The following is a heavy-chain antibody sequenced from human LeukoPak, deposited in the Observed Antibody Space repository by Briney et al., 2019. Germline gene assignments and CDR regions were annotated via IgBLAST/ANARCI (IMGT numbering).Heavy chain of an antibody. CDR3: ASVGYRGYDSPALDY. J-gene: IGHJ4*02. CDR2: INHSGST. D-gene: IGHD5-12*01. Sequence: PSETLSLTCAVYGGSFSGYYWSWIRQPPGKGLEWIGEINHSGSTNYNPSLKNRVTISVDTSKNQFSLKLSSMTAADTAVYYCASVGYRGYDSPALDYWGKGTRSPSPQ. CDR1: GGSFSGYY. V-gene: IGHV4-34*01.